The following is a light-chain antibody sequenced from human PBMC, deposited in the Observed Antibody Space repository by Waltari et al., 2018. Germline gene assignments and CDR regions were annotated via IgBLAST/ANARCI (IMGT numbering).Light chain of an antibody. CDR2: GAS. CDR3: QQYGSSYT. V-gene: IGKV3-20*01. J-gene: IGKJ2*01. CDR1: QSVSSSY. Sequence: EIVLTQSPGTLSLSPGERATLSYRASQSVSSSYLAWYQQKPGQAPRLLISGASSRATGIPDRFSGSGSGTDFTLTISRLEPEDFAVYYCQQYGSSYTFGQGTKLEIK.